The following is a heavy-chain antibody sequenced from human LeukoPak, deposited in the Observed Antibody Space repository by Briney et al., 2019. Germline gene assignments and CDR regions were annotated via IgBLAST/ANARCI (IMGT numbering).Heavy chain of an antibody. D-gene: IGHD1-1*01. Sequence: GGSLRLSCAASGFTFSSYAMSWVRQAPGKGLEWVSAISGSGGSTYYADSVKGRFTISRDTSKNTLYLQMSSLRAEDTALYYCARYDNGKDYFDYWGQGTLVTVSS. CDR1: GFTFSSYA. CDR3: ARYDNGKDYFDY. J-gene: IGHJ4*02. CDR2: ISGSGGST. V-gene: IGHV3-23*01.